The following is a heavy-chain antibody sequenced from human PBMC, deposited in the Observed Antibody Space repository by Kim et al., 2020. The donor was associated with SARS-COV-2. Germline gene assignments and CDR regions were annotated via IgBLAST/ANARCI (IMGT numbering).Heavy chain of an antibody. Sequence: ASVKVSCKASGYTFTSYGISWVRQAPGQGLEWMGWISAYNGNTNYAQKLQGRVTMTTDTSTSTAYMELRSLRSDDTAVYYCAREWAMIVGGYYYGMDVWGQGTTVTVSS. D-gene: IGHD3-22*01. CDR2: ISAYNGNT. V-gene: IGHV1-18*01. CDR3: AREWAMIVGGYYYGMDV. J-gene: IGHJ6*02. CDR1: GYTFTSYG.